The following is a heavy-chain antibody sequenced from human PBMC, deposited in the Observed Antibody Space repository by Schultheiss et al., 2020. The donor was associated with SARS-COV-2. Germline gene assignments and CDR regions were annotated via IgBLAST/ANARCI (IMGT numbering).Heavy chain of an antibody. Sequence: SETLSLTCTVSGGSLNTYDWSWIRQPPGKGLEWIGYIYYSGSTNYNPSLKSRVTISVDTSKNQFSLKLSSVTAADTAVYYCARDRGDSRPYYFDYWGQGTLVTVSS. CDR2: IYYSGST. CDR1: GGSLNTYD. V-gene: IGHV4-59*12. J-gene: IGHJ4*02. CDR3: ARDRGDSRPYYFDY. D-gene: IGHD2-21*01.